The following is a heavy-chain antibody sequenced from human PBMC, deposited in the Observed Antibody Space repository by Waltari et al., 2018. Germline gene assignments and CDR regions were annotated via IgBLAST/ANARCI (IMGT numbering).Heavy chain of an antibody. Sequence: QVQLQQWGAGLLKPSETLSLTCAVYGGSFSGYYWSWIRQPPGKGLEWIGEINHSGSTNYNPSLKSRVTISVDTSKNQFSLKLSSVTAADTAVYYCARGGGSSGYYYVYAFDIWGQGTMVTVSS. D-gene: IGHD3-22*01. V-gene: IGHV4-34*01. CDR2: INHSGST. CDR3: ARGGGSSGYYYVYAFDI. CDR1: GGSFSGYY. J-gene: IGHJ3*02.